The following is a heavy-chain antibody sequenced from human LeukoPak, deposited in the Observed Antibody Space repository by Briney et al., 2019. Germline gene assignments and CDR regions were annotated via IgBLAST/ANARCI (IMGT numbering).Heavy chain of an antibody. V-gene: IGHV3-23*01. Sequence: PGGSLRLSCAASGFTFSSYAMSWVRQAPGKGLEWVSAISGSGGSTYYADSVKGRFTISRDNAKNSLYLQMNSLRAEDTAVYYCARNFYYDSSGYATRWGQGTLVTVSS. CDR2: ISGSGGST. CDR1: GFTFSSYA. D-gene: IGHD3-22*01. J-gene: IGHJ4*02. CDR3: ARNFYYDSSGYATR.